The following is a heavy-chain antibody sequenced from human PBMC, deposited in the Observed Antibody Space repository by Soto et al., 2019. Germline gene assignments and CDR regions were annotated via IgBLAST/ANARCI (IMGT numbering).Heavy chain of an antibody. CDR1: GGTFSSYA. J-gene: IGHJ2*01. CDR3: AQTLGLAAAGPGRFDL. Sequence: QVQLVQSGAEVKKPGSSVKVSCKASGGTFSSYAISWVRQAPGQGLEWMGGIIPLFGRANYAQKFQGRVTITAAASTSTAYMELSSLRSEETAVYYCAQTLGLAAAGPGRFDLWGRGTLVTVSS. V-gene: IGHV1-69*12. D-gene: IGHD6-25*01. CDR2: IIPLFGRA.